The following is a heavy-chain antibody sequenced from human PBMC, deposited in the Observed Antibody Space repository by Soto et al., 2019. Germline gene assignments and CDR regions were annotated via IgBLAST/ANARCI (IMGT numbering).Heavy chain of an antibody. D-gene: IGHD3-16*01. Sequence: GGSLRLSCAASGFTFSSYWMSWVRQAPGKGLEWVANIKQDGSVKYYVDSVKGRFTISRDNAKNSLYLQMNSLRAEDTAVYYCARPLHYDYIWGSSHWGQGTLVTVSS. CDR1: GFTFSSYW. V-gene: IGHV3-7*01. J-gene: IGHJ4*02. CDR3: ARPLHYDYIWGSSH. CDR2: IKQDGSVK.